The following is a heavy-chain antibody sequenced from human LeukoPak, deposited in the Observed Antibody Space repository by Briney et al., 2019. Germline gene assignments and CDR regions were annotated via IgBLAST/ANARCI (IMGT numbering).Heavy chain of an antibody. V-gene: IGHV4-59*01. CDR3: ARGPPSYSSSWYYYMDV. J-gene: IGHJ6*03. CDR2: IYYSGST. Sequence: SETLSLTCTVSGGSISSYYRSWIRQPPGKGLEWIGYIYYSGSTNYKSRVTISVDTSKNQFSLKLSSVTAADTAVYYCARGPPSYSSSWYYYMDVWGKGTTVTVSS. CDR1: GGSISSYY. D-gene: IGHD6-13*01.